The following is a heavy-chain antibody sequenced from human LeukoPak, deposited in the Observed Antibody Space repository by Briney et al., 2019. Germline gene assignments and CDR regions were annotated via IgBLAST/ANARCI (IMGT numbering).Heavy chain of an antibody. CDR3: ARMTPDYLMDY. CDR1: GGSISSGSYY. Sequence: SQTLSLTCTVSGGSISSGSYYWRWIRQPAGKGLEWIGRIYTSGSTNYNPSLKSRVTISVDTSKNQFSLKLSSVTAADAAVYYCARMTPDYLMDYWGQGTLVTVSS. J-gene: IGHJ4*02. CDR2: IYTSGST. V-gene: IGHV4-61*02. D-gene: IGHD3-16*01.